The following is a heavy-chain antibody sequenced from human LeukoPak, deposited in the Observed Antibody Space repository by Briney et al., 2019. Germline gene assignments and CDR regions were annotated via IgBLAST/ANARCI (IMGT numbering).Heavy chain of an antibody. Sequence: ERSLRLSCAASGFTFSTYGMHWVRQAPGKGLEWVAVIWYDGSNKYYADSVRGRFTISRDNFKNTLYLQMNSLRAEDTAVYYCARDLEIGSSSYYFDYWGQGTLVTVSS. J-gene: IGHJ4*02. V-gene: IGHV3-33*01. CDR3: ARDLEIGSSSYYFDY. CDR2: IWYDGSNK. CDR1: GFTFSTYG. D-gene: IGHD3-3*01.